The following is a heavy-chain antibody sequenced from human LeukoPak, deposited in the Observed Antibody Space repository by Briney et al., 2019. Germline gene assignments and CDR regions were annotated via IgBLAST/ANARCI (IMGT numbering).Heavy chain of an antibody. CDR3: ARGSGIAVAGTLSFDY. Sequence: VRRAXGKGXXXXXGINCNVGITGYASSLTGRFTISRDNAKNSLYLQMHSLRAEDTALYYCARGSGIAVAGTLSFDYWGQGTLVTVSS. D-gene: IGHD6-19*01. J-gene: IGHJ4*02. CDR2: INCNVGIT. V-gene: IGHV3-20*03.